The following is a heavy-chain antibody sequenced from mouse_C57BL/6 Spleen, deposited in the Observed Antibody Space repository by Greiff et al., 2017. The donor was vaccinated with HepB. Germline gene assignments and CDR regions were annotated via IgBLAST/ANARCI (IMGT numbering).Heavy chain of an antibody. CDR2: ISDGGSYA. Sequence: EVKLVESGGGLVKPGGSLKLSCAASGFTFSSYAMSWVRQTPEKRLEWVATISDGGSYAYYPDNVKGRFTISRDNAKNNLYLQMSHLKSEDTAMYYCAREGGTGFCFAYWGQGTLVTVSA. CDR1: GFTFSSYA. CDR3: AREGGTGFCFAY. D-gene: IGHD4-1*01. J-gene: IGHJ3*01. V-gene: IGHV5-4*01.